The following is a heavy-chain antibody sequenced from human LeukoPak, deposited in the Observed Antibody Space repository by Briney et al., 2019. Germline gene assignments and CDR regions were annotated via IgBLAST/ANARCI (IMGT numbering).Heavy chain of an antibody. J-gene: IGHJ4*02. CDR3: ARQQAGYNFYFDQ. V-gene: IGHV5-51*01. Sequence: GESLKISCKGSGYTFTRYWIGWVRQIPGKGLGWMGIIYPADSETRYSPSFQGQVTISADKSISTAFLQWTSLKASDTAMYSCARQQAGYNFYFDQWGQGTLVTVSS. CDR2: IYPADSET. D-gene: IGHD5-24*01. CDR1: GYTFTRYW.